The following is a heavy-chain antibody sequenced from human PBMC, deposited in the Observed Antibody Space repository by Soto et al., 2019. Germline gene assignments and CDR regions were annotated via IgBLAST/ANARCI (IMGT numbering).Heavy chain of an antibody. Sequence: PGESLKISCKGSGYSFTSYWIGWVRQMPGKGLEWMGIIYPGDSDTRYSPSFQGQVTISADKSISTAYLQWSSLKASDTAMYYCARSLGGSGSYSPVWFDFDYWGQGTLVTVSS. D-gene: IGHD3-10*01. CDR2: IYPGDSDT. V-gene: IGHV5-51*01. CDR1: GYSFTSYW. CDR3: ARSLGGSGSYSPVWFDFDY. J-gene: IGHJ4*02.